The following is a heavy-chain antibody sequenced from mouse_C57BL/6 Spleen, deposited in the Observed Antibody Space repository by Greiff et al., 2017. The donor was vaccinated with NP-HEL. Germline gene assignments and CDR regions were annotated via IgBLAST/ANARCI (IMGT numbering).Heavy chain of an antibody. V-gene: IGHV5-4*01. D-gene: IGHD2-5*01. CDR3: ARDRRGAYYSNPTLDY. J-gene: IGHJ2*01. CDR1: GFTFSSYA. Sequence: EVKLMESGGGLVKPGGSLKLSCAASGFTFSSYAMSWVRQTPEKRLEWVATISDGGSYTYYPDNVKGRFTISRDNAKNNLYLQMSHLKSEDTAMYYCARDRRGAYYSNPTLDYWGQGTTLTVSS. CDR2: ISDGGSYT.